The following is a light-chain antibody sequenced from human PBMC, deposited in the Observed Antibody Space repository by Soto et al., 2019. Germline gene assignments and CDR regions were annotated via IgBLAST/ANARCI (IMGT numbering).Light chain of an antibody. CDR2: KAS. CDR1: QTISSW. J-gene: IGKJ1*01. CDR3: QHYNSYSEA. V-gene: IGKV1-5*03. Sequence: DIQMTQSPSALSRSVGDRVTKTCRASQTISSWLAWYQQKPGKAPKLLIYKASTLKSGVPSRFSGSGSGIEFTLTIGSLQPDDFATYYCQHYNSYSEAFGQGTKVDIK.